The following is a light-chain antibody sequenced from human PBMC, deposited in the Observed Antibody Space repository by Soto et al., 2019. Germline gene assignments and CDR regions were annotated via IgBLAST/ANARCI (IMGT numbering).Light chain of an antibody. CDR2: KAS. CDR3: HLYNTYSPA. CDR1: QTIGTW. J-gene: IGKJ2*01. V-gene: IGKV1-5*03. Sequence: DIPLTQSPSTLSASVGDRVIITCRARQTIGTWLAWYQERPGKATKLLIYKASTLERGVPSRFSGSGSGTEFTLSISSLQPEDFATDYCHLYNTYSPALGQGTKLDI.